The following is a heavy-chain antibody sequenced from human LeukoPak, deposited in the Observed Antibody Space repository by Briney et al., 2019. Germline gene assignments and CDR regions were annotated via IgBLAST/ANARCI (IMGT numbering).Heavy chain of an antibody. D-gene: IGHD6-13*01. Sequence: GGSLRLSCAASGFTFNNYDMGWVRQAPGMGLEWVSSFSGSGGSTYYADSVKGRFTISRDNSKNSLYLQMNSLRAEDTALYYCAKGEDSSSSAGFNYWGQGTLVTVSS. CDR2: FSGSGGST. V-gene: IGHV3-43*02. CDR3: AKGEDSSSSAGFNY. J-gene: IGHJ4*02. CDR1: GFTFNNYD.